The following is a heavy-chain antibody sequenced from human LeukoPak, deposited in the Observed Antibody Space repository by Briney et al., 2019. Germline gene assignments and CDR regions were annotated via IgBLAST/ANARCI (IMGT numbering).Heavy chain of an antibody. CDR3: AKGSLEMATVDFEF. J-gene: IGHJ4*02. CDR1: GFTFGDYA. Sequence: GGSLRLSCAASGFTFGDYAMHWVRQAPGKGLEWVSGINWSSKMVAYAASVKCRFTISRDNAKNSLYLQMNSLRAEDTAFYFCAKGSLEMATVDFEFWGQGTLVTVSS. CDR2: INWSSKMV. V-gene: IGHV3-9*01. D-gene: IGHD5-24*01.